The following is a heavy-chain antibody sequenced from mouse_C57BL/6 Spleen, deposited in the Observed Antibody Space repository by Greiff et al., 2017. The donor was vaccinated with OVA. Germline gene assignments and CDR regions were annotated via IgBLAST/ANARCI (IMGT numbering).Heavy chain of an antibody. J-gene: IGHJ2*01. Sequence: VQLKQSGPGLVKPSQSLSLTCSVTGYSITSGYYWYWIRQFPGNKLEWMGYISYDGSNNYNPSLKNRISITRDTSKNQFFLKLNSVTTEDTATYYCARDCCFDYWGQGTTLTVSS. CDR3: ARDCCFDY. CDR1: GYSITSGYY. V-gene: IGHV3-6*01. CDR2: ISYDGSN.